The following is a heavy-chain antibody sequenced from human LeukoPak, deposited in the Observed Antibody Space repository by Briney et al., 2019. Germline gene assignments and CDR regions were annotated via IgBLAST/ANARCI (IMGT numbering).Heavy chain of an antibody. CDR3: ATGWHYGSGSYFANSFDP. D-gene: IGHD3-10*01. J-gene: IGHJ5*02. CDR1: GGSFSGYY. Sequence: SETLSLTCAVYGGSFSGYYWSWIRQPPGKGLEWIGEINHSGSTNYNPSLKSRVTISVDTSKKKFSLKLSSVTAADTAVYYCATGWHYGSGSYFANSFDPWGQGTLVTVSS. CDR2: INHSGST. V-gene: IGHV4-34*01.